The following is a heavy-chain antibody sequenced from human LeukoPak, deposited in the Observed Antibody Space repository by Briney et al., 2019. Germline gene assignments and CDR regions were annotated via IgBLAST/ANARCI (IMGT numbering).Heavy chain of an antibody. D-gene: IGHD5-24*01. CDR2: ISSSGSYI. Sequence: GGSLRLSCAASGFTFSRYSMNGVREAPGKGLEWVSSISSSGSYIYYADSVKGRFTISRDNAKNSLYLQMNSLRAEDTAVYYCARDEVDGYNYDYFDYWGQGTLVTVSS. V-gene: IGHV3-21*01. CDR3: ARDEVDGYNYDYFDY. CDR1: GFTFSRYS. J-gene: IGHJ4*02.